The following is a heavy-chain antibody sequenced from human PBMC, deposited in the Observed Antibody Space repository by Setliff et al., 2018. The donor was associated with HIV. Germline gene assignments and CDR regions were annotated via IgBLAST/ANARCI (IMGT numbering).Heavy chain of an antibody. CDR3: ARHDASYYKWNDEVIWNHYGLDV. CDR2: IYYSGST. D-gene: IGHD1-20*01. Sequence: SETLSLTCCVSGGSISSSHWWGWIRQPPGKGLEWIGYIYYSGSTNYNPSLTSRVIISVDTSKNQFSVKLNSVTAADTAVYYCARHDASYYKWNDEVIWNHYGLDVWGQGTTVTVSS. V-gene: IGHV4-28*01. J-gene: IGHJ6*02. CDR1: GGSISSSHW.